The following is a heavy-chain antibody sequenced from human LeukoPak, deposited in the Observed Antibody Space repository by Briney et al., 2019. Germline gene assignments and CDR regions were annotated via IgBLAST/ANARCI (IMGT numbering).Heavy chain of an antibody. J-gene: IGHJ3*02. V-gene: IGHV4-30-4*07. CDR3: TRETFEPPTSPSHAFDI. D-gene: IGHD3-9*01. CDR2: IYYSGTT. CDR1: GGSISSGGYS. Sequence: PSQTLSLTCAVSGGSISSGGYSWSWIRQPPGKGPEWIGYIYYSGTTNYNPSLKSRVTISVDTSKNQFSLKLSSVTAADTAVYYCTRETFEPPTSPSHAFDIWGQGTMVTVSS.